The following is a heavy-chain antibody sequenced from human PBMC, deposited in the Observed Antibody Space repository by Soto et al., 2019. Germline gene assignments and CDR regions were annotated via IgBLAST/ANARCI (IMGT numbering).Heavy chain of an antibody. V-gene: IGHV3-23*04. CDR2: ISGSGGST. Sequence: EVQLVESGGGLVQPGGSLRLSCAASGFTFSSYAMSWVRQAPGKGLEWVSAISGSGGSTYYADSVKGRFTISRDNSKNTLYLQMNSLRAEDTAVYYCAKEQAAAGPYYYYYGMDVWGQGTTVTVSS. J-gene: IGHJ6*02. CDR1: GFTFSSYA. CDR3: AKEQAAAGPYYYYYGMDV. D-gene: IGHD6-13*01.